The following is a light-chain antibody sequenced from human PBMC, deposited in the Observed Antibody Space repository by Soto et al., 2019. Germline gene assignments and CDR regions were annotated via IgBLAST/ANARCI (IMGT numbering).Light chain of an antibody. CDR1: NIDVGSYNL. Sequence: QSALTQPASVSGSPGQSITISCTETNIDVGSYNLVSWYQHHPGKAPKLMIYEGSKRPSGISNRFSGSKSGNAAALTISGLQAEDEADYYCCSYAGRSTNVVFGGGTKVTVL. V-gene: IGLV2-23*01. J-gene: IGLJ2*01. CDR2: EGS. CDR3: CSYAGRSTNVV.